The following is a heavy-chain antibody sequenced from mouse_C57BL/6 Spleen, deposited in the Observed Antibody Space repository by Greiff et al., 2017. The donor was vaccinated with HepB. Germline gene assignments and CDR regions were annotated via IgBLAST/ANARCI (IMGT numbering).Heavy chain of an antibody. J-gene: IGHJ2*01. D-gene: IGHD2-4*01. CDR1: GYTFTDYY. CDR2: INPNNGGT. Sequence: EVQLQQSGPELVKPGASVKISCKASGYTFTDYYMNWVKQSHGKSLEWIGDINPNNGGTSYNQKFKGKATLTVDKSSSTAYMELRSLTSEDSAVYYCARSGLRRTEFDYWGQGTTLTVSS. CDR3: ARSGLRRTEFDY. V-gene: IGHV1-26*01.